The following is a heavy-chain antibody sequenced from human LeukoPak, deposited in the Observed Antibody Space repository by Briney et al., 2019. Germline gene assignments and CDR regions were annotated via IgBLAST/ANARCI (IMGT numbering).Heavy chain of an antibody. CDR3: ARESVDCCAGGPSAGVDALVI. V-gene: IGHV1-18*01. J-gene: IGHJ3*02. D-gene: IGHD2-8*02. Sequence: GASVKVSCKASGYTFTSYGISWVRQAPGQGLEWMGWINAYNGNTNYAQKLQGRVAMTTDTSTSTAYMELRSLRSDDTAVYYYARESVDCCAGGPSAGVDALVIWGQGTMVTVSS. CDR2: INAYNGNT. CDR1: GYTFTSYG.